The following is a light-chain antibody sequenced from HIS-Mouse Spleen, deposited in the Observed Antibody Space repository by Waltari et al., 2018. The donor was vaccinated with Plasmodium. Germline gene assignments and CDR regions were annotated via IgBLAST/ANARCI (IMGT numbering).Light chain of an antibody. J-gene: IGLJ3*02. CDR3: YSTDSSGNHRV. CDR1: ALPQNY. V-gene: IGLV3-10*01. CDR2: EDS. Sequence: SYELTQPPSVSMSPGPTARITCSGDALPQNYAYWYQQKSGQAPVLVIYEDSKRPSGIPERFSGSSSGTMATLTISGAQVEDEADYYCYSTDSSGNHRVFGGGTKLTVL.